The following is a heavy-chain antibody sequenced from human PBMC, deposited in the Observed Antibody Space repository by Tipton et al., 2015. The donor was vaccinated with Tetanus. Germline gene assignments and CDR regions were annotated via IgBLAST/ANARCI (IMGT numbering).Heavy chain of an antibody. D-gene: IGHD3-22*01. Sequence: TLSLTCAVYGGSFSGYDWNWIRQPPGKGLEWIGEINHSGSTKYNPSLKSRVTISVDTSGNLFSLKLSSVTAADTAVYYCARGVTMIVVVNYFDYWGRGILVTVSS. J-gene: IGHJ4*02. CDR2: INHSGST. CDR1: GGSFSGYD. CDR3: ARGVTMIVVVNYFDY. V-gene: IGHV4-34*01.